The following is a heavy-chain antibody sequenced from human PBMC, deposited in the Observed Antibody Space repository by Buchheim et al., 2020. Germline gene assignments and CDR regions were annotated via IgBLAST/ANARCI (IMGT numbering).Heavy chain of an antibody. D-gene: IGHD4/OR15-4a*01. V-gene: IGHV3-11*04. CDR2: ITSSGSAI. CDR3: ARAWSKLTILDY. Sequence: QVQLVESGGGLVKPGGSLRLSCEGSGFTFTDYYMGWVRQAPGKGLEWVSYITSSGSAIFYADSVKGRFTISRDNAKNSLYLQMNSLRAEDTAVYYCARAWSKLTILDYWGQGAL. J-gene: IGHJ4*02. CDR1: GFTFTDYY.